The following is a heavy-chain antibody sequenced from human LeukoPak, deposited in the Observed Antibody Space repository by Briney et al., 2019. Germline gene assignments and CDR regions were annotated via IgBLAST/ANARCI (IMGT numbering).Heavy chain of an antibody. CDR3: ARRNYGSYHYYMDV. Sequence: KPSETLSLTCTVSGGSISSYYWSWIRQPPGKGLEWIGYIYTSGSTNYNPSLKSRVTISVDTSKNQFSLKLSSVTAADTALDYFARRNYGSYHYYMDVWGKGTTVTVSS. J-gene: IGHJ6*03. CDR1: GGSISSYY. D-gene: IGHD3-10*01. CDR2: IYTSGST. V-gene: IGHV4-4*09.